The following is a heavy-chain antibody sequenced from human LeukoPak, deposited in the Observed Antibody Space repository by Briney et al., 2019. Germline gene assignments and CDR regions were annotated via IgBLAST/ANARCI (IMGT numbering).Heavy chain of an antibody. CDR1: GYYFTTYW. J-gene: IGHJ4*02. D-gene: IGHD3-10*01. CDR3: ARSLSSVAGGADY. Sequence: GEPLKISCKGSGYYFTTYWIAWVRQMPGKGLEWMGIIYPGDSETRYSPSFQGQVTISADKSISTAFLQWSSLKASDTAIYYCARSLSSVAGGADYWGQGTLVTVSS. V-gene: IGHV5-51*01. CDR2: IYPGDSET.